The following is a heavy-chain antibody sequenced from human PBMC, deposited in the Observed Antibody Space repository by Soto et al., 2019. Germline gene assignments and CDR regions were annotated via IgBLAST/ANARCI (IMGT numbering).Heavy chain of an antibody. CDR2: ISYDGSNK. V-gene: IGHV3-30*18. CDR3: AKDMDVLRFLEWSDGMDV. D-gene: IGHD3-3*01. Sequence: GGSLRLSCAASGFTFSSYGMHWVRQAPGKGLEWVAVISYDGSNKYYADSVKGRFTISRDNSKNTLYLQMNSLRAEDTAVYYCAKDMDVLRFLEWSDGMDVWGQGTTVTVSS. CDR1: GFTFSSYG. J-gene: IGHJ6*02.